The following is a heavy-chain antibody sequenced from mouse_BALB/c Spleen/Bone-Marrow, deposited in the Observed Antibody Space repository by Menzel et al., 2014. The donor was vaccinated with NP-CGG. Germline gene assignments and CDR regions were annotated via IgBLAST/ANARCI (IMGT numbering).Heavy chain of an antibody. V-gene: IGHV5-12*02. CDR3: ARQLAYAMDF. CDR2: ITKGGGST. CDR1: GFTFSDYY. Sequence: GESRGGLVQPGGSLKLSCVTSGFTFSDYYMYWVRQTPEKRLEWVAYITKGGGSTCYPDIVKGRFTISRDNAKNTLYLQMSRLKSEDTAMYYCARQLAYAMDFWSQGTPGTVPS. J-gene: IGHJ4*01. D-gene: IGHD4-1*01.